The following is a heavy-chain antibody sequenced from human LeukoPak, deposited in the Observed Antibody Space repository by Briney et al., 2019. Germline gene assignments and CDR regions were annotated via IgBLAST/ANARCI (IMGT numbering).Heavy chain of an antibody. D-gene: IGHD2-2*01. V-gene: IGHV3-53*01. J-gene: IGHJ4*02. CDR3: TRVSGTSCYFDY. CDR1: GFTVSSNY. Sequence: QTGGSLRLSCAASGFTVSSNYMGWVRQAPGKGLEWVSVIYSGGSTYYADSVKGRFTISRDNSKNTLYLQMNSLRAEDTAVYYCTRVSGTSCYFDYWGQGTLVTVSS. CDR2: IYSGGST.